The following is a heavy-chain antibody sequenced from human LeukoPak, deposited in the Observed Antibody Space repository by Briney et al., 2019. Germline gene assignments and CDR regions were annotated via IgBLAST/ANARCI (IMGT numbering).Heavy chain of an antibody. CDR1: GFTFSNTW. CDR2: IYYSGST. Sequence: PGGSLRLSCAASGFTFSNTWMSWVRQPPGKGLEWIGSIYYSGSTYYNPSLKSRVTISVDTTKNQFSLKLSSVTAADTAVYYCARDKGGKGIAAAGTGYWGQGTLVTVSS. J-gene: IGHJ4*02. V-gene: IGHV4-4*02. D-gene: IGHD6-13*01. CDR3: ARDKGGKGIAAAGTGY.